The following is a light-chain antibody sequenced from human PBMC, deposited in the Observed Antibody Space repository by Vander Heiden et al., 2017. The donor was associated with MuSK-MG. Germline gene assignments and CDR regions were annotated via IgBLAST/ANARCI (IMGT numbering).Light chain of an antibody. J-gene: IGKJ1*01. Sequence: DNQMTQSPSSLSASVGDRVTITCRASQSISSYLNWYQQKPGKAPKLLIYAASSLQSGVPSRFSGSGSGTDFTLTISSLQPEDFATYYCQQSYSTYTWTFGQGTKVEIK. V-gene: IGKV1-39*01. CDR2: AAS. CDR3: QQSYSTYTWT. CDR1: QSISSY.